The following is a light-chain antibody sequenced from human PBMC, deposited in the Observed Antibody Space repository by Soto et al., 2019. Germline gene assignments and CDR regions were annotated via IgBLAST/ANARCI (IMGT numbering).Light chain of an antibody. Sequence: QSVLTQPASVSGSPGQSITISCTGTTSDVGGYNYVSWYQQHPGKAPKLMIYEVSNRPSGVSNRFSGSKSGNTASLTISGLQAEDEAAYYCFSYTTSSAPYVFGTATKVTVL. CDR2: EVS. CDR1: TSDVGGYNY. CDR3: FSYTTSSAPYV. J-gene: IGLJ1*01. V-gene: IGLV2-14*01.